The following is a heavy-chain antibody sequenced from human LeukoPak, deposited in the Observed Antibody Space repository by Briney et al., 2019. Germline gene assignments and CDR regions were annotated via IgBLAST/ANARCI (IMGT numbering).Heavy chain of an antibody. J-gene: IGHJ5*02. CDR2: IYYSGST. Sequence: PSETLSLTCTVSGASISSYYWSWIRQPPGKGLEWIGYIYYSGSTNYNPSLKSRVTISVDTSKNQFSLKLSSVTAADTAVYYCARGTRTFDPWGQGTLVTVSS. CDR3: ARGTRTFDP. D-gene: IGHD2-2*01. V-gene: IGHV4-59*08. CDR1: GASISSYY.